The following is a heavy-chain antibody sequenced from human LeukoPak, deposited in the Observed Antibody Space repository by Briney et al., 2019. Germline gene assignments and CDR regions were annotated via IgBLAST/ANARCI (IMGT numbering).Heavy chain of an antibody. D-gene: IGHD1-26*01. CDR3: ARQGADYFYYYVDV. J-gene: IGHJ6*03. V-gene: IGHV4-39*01. CDR1: GGSIDTTNYY. CDR2: IYYSETT. Sequence: SETLSLTCTVSGGSIDTTNYYWGWLRQPPGKGLEWIGSIYYSETTYDNPSLESRVTISIETSKNQFSLSLSSVTAADTAVYYCARQGADYFYYYVDVWGKGTTVTVS.